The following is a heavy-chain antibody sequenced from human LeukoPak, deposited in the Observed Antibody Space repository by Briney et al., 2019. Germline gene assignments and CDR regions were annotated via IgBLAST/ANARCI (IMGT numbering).Heavy chain of an antibody. J-gene: IGHJ3*02. V-gene: IGHV4-30-2*01. CDR1: GGSISSGGYS. D-gene: IGHD3-22*01. Sequence: PSQTLSLTCAVSGGSISSGGYSWSWIRQPPGKGLEWIGYIYHSGSTYYNPSLKSRVTISVDRSKNQFSLKLSSVTAADTAVYYCAGDYYDVSRRAFDIWGQGTMVTVSS. CDR3: AGDYYDVSRRAFDI. CDR2: IYHSGST.